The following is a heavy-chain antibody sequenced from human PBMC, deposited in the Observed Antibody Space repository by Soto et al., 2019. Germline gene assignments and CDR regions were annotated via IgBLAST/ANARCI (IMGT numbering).Heavy chain of an antibody. D-gene: IGHD4-17*01. CDR1: GFTFDDYA. Sequence: EVQLVESGGGLVQPGRSLRLSCAASGFTFDDYAMHWVRQAPGKGLEWVSGISWNSGSIGYADSVKGQFTISRDNAKNSLYLQMNSLRAEDTALYYCAKAREMTTVTVDAFDIWGQGTMVTVSS. CDR2: ISWNSGSI. CDR3: AKAREMTTVTVDAFDI. J-gene: IGHJ3*02. V-gene: IGHV3-9*01.